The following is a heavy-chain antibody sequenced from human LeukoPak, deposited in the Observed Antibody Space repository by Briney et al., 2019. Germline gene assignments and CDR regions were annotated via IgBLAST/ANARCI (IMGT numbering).Heavy chain of an antibody. CDR1: GGSISSGGYY. Sequence: PSETLSLTCTVSGGSISSGGYYWSWVRQPPGKGLEWIGYIYHSGSTYYNPSLKSRVTISVDRSKNQFSLKLSSVTAADTAVYYCARGAPPQNWGQGTLVTASS. J-gene: IGHJ4*02. CDR2: IYHSGST. CDR3: ARGAPPQN. V-gene: IGHV4-30-2*01.